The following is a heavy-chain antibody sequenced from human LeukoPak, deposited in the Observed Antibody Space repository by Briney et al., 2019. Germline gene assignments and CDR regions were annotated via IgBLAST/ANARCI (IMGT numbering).Heavy chain of an antibody. V-gene: IGHV4-4*02. CDR1: GGSISSSNW. CDR2: IYHSGST. D-gene: IGHD3-10*01. J-gene: IGHJ6*04. Sequence: ASETLSLTGAVSGGSISSSNWWSWVRQPPGKGLEWIGEIYHSGSTNYNPSLKSRVTISVDKSKNQFSLKLSSVTAADTAVYYCARAYGSEEDYYYGMDVWGKGTTVTVSS. CDR3: ARAYGSEEDYYYGMDV.